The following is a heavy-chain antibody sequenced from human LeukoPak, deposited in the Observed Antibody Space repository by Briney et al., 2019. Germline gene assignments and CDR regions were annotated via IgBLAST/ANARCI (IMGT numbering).Heavy chain of an antibody. Sequence: SETLSLTCAVYGGSFSGYYWSWIRQPPGKGLEWIGEINHSGSTNYNPSLKSRVTISVDTSKNQFSLKLSSVTAADTAVYYCARRILRFLEWLSHNWFDPWGQGTLVTVSS. J-gene: IGHJ5*02. D-gene: IGHD3-3*01. CDR2: INHSGST. CDR1: GGSFSGYY. V-gene: IGHV4-34*01. CDR3: ARRILRFLEWLSHNWFDP.